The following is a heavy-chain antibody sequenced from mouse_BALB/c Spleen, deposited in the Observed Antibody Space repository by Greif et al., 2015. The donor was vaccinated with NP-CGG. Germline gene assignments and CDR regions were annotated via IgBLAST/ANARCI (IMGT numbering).Heavy chain of an antibody. Sequence: QVQLQQPGAELARPGASVKLSCKASGYTFTSYWMQWVKQRPGQGLEWIGAIYPGDGDTRYTQKFKGKATLTADKSSSTAYMQLGSLASEDSAVYYCARQYDKRPFDYWGQGTTLTVSS. CDR1: GYTFTSYW. J-gene: IGHJ2*01. D-gene: IGHD2-14*01. CDR2: IYPGDGDT. V-gene: IGHV1-87*01. CDR3: ARQYDKRPFDY.